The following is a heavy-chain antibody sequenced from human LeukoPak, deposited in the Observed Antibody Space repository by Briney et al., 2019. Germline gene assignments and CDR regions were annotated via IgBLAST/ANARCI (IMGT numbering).Heavy chain of an antibody. Sequence: GGTLRLSCAASEFTCRSYGRSWVRQAPGKGLEWVSAISGSGGSTYYADSVKGRFTISRDNSKNTLYLQMNSLRAEDTAVYYCAKAVLVLLWFGEPYYMDVWGKGTTVTISS. D-gene: IGHD3-10*01. CDR3: AKAVLVLLWFGEPYYMDV. CDR2: ISGSGGST. J-gene: IGHJ6*03. V-gene: IGHV3-23*01. CDR1: EFTCRSYG.